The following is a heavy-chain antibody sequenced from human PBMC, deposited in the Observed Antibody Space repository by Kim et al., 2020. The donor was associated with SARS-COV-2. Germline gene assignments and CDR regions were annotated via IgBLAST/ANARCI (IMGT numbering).Heavy chain of an antibody. CDR2: INHSGST. CDR1: GGSFSGYY. CDR3: ARGVITTGFYY. Sequence: SETLSLTCAVYGGSFSGYYWSWIRQPPGKGLEWIGEINHSGSTNYNPSLKSRLTISIDTSKNHLSLKLTSVTAADTAVYYCARGVITTGFYYWGQRTLVT. J-gene: IGHJ4*02. D-gene: IGHD3-22*01. V-gene: IGHV4-34*01.